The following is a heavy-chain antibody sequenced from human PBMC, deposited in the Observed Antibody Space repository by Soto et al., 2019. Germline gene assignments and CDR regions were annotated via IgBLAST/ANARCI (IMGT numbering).Heavy chain of an antibody. Sequence: GGSLRLSCAASGFTFSSYAMHWVRQAPGKGLEWVAVISYDGSNKYYADSVKGRFTISRDNSKNTLYLQMNSLRAEDTAVYYCARDPTSLGAPGDYWGQGTLVTVSS. CDR3: ARDPTSLGAPGDY. CDR2: ISYDGSNK. CDR1: GFTFSSYA. D-gene: IGHD1-26*01. J-gene: IGHJ4*02. V-gene: IGHV3-30-3*01.